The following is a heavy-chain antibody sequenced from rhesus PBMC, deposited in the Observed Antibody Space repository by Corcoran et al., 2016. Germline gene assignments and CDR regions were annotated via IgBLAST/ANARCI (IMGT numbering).Heavy chain of an antibody. CDR3: ARMDYSGSYYYYYGLDS. CDR2: FYGSGGST. D-gene: IGHD3-16*01. V-gene: IGHV4-160*01. Sequence: QVQLQESGPGLVKPSETLSLTCAVSGGSISSNYWSWIRQTPGKGLEWIGPFYGSGGSTDYNPSLKSRVTSSPDTSKTQFSLKLSSVAAADTAVYYCARMDYSGSYYYYYGLDSWGQGVVVTVSS. J-gene: IGHJ6*01. CDR1: GGSISSNY.